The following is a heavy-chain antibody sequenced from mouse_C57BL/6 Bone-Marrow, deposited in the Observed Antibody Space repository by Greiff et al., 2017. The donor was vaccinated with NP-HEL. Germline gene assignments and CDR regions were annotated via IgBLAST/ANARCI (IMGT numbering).Heavy chain of an antibody. CDR2: IDPENGDT. J-gene: IGHJ3*01. V-gene: IGHV14-4*01. CDR1: GFNIKDDY. CDR3: TTAAYYRGWFAY. D-gene: IGHD2-12*01. Sequence: VQLQQSGAELVRPGASVKLSCTASGFNIKDDYMPWVKQRPEQGLEWIGWIDPENGDTEYASKFQGKATMTADTSSNTAYLQLSSLTSEDTAVYYCTTAAYYRGWFAYWGQGTLVTVSA.